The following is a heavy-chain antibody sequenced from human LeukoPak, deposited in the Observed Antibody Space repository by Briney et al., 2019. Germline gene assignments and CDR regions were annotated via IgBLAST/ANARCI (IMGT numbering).Heavy chain of an antibody. Sequence: SETLSLTCAVYGGSFSGYYWSWIRQHPGKGLEWIGYIYYSGSTYYNPSLKSRVTISVDTSKNQFSLKLSSVTAADTAVYYCASRHVRGVRGAFDIWGQGTMVTVSS. CDR1: GGSFSGYY. CDR2: IYYSGST. V-gene: IGHV4-31*11. J-gene: IGHJ3*02. D-gene: IGHD3-10*01. CDR3: ASRHVRGVRGAFDI.